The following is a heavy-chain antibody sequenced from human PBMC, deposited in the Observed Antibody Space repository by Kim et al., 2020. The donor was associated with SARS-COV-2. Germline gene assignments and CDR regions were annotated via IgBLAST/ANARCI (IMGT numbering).Heavy chain of an antibody. J-gene: IGHJ4*02. CDR1: GGSISSYY. CDR3: ARVGQTTVTTFFSGGFDY. Sequence: SETLSLTCTVSGGSISSYYWSWIRQPPGKGLEWIGYIYYSGSTNYNPSLKSRVTISVDTSKNQFSLKLSSVTAADTAVYYCARVGQTTVTTFFSGGFDYWGQGTLVTVSS. D-gene: IGHD4-17*01. CDR2: IYYSGST. V-gene: IGHV4-59*13.